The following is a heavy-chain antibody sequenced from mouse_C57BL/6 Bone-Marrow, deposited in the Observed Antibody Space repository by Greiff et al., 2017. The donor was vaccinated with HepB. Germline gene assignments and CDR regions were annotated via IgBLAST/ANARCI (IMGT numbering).Heavy chain of an antibody. Sequence: QVQLQQSGPELVKPGASVKISCKASGYAFSSSWMNWVKQRPGKGLEWIGRIYPGDGDTNYNGKFKGKATLTVDTSSSTAYMQLSSLTSEDSAVYYCARLYYFDYWGQGTTLTVSS. V-gene: IGHV1-82*01. CDR1: GYAFSSSW. CDR3: ARLYYFDY. CDR2: IYPGDGDT. J-gene: IGHJ2*01.